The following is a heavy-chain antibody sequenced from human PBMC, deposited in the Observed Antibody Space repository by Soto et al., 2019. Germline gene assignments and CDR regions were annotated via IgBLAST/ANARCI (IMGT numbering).Heavy chain of an antibody. CDR1: GFTFSSYA. CDR2: ISQDGNNA. D-gene: IGHD6-6*01. J-gene: IGHJ4*02. V-gene: IGHV3-30-3*02. Sequence: GGSLRLSCAASGFTFSSYAMHWVRQTPGKGLEWVAVISQDGNNAYYADSVKGRFTISRDNSKNTLYLQMNSLRAEDTAVYYCAKRSSSSTFDYWGQGTLVTVSS. CDR3: AKRSSSSTFDY.